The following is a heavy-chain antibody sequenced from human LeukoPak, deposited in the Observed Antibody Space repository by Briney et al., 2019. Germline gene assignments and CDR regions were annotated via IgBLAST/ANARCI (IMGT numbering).Heavy chain of an antibody. J-gene: IGHJ6*03. Sequence: PSETLSLTCTVSGGSISSYYWSWIRQPPGKGLEWIGYIYYRGSTNYNPSLKSRVTISVDTSKNQFSLKLSSVTAADTAVYYCARDSLDYMDVWGKGTTVTISS. CDR1: GGSISSYY. CDR3: ARDSLDYMDV. V-gene: IGHV4-59*01. CDR2: IYYRGST.